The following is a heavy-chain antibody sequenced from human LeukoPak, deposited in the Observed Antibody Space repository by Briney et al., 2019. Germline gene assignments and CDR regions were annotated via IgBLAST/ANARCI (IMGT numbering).Heavy chain of an antibody. D-gene: IGHD4-11*01. CDR1: GFTFSNAW. J-gene: IGHJ4*02. CDR3: TTDGTVTTGLDY. Sequence: GGSLRLSCVASGFTFSNAWMSWVRQAPGKGLEWVGRIKSKTDGGTTDYAAPVKGRFTISRDDSKNTLYLQMNSLKTEDTAVYYCTTDGTVTTGLDYWGQGTLVTASS. CDR2: IKSKTDGGTT. V-gene: IGHV3-15*01.